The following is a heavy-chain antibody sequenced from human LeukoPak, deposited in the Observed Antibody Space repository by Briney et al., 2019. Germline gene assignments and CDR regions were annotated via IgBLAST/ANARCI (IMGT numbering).Heavy chain of an antibody. CDR2: IGRSGGST. J-gene: IGHJ4*02. V-gene: IGHV3-23*01. Sequence: GGSLRLSCAGSGFTFSSYDMSWVRQAPGKGVEWVSFIGRSGGSTYYADSVKGRFTVSRDNSKNTLYLQMNSLRAEDTAVYYCAFQVRGVIHWGQGTLVTVSS. CDR1: GFTFSSYD. D-gene: IGHD3-10*01. CDR3: AFQVRGVIH.